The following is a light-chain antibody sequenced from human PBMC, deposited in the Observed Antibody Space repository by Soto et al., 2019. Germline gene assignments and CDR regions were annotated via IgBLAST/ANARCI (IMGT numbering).Light chain of an antibody. CDR1: QSISFY. CDR3: QQSYNMPRT. V-gene: IGKV1-39*01. CDR2: TAS. Sequence: DIQMTQSPSSLSASVGDRVTITCRASQSISFYLNWYRQKPGKAPKLLIYTASNVQSGVPSRISGSGSGTYFTLTISSLQPEDFATYYCQQSYNMPRTCGQGTKVEMK. J-gene: IGKJ1*01.